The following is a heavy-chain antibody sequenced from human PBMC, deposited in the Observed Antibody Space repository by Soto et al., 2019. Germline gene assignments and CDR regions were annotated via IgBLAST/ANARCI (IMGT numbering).Heavy chain of an antibody. CDR3: ARDKRSRYCSSTSCYTYYYGMDV. V-gene: IGHV1-2*04. CDR2: INPNSGGT. J-gene: IGHJ6*02. D-gene: IGHD2-2*02. Sequence: ASVKVSCKASGYTFTGYYMHWVRQAPGQGLEWMGWINPNSGGTNYAQKFQGWVTMTRDTSISTAYIELSRLGSDDTAVYYCARDKRSRYCSSTSCYTYYYGMDVWGQGTTVTVSS. CDR1: GYTFTGYY.